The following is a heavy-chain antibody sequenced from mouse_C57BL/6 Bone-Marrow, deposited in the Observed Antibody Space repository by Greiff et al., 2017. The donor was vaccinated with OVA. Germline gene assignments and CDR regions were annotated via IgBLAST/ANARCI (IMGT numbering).Heavy chain of an antibody. Sequence: EVQLVESGGGLVKPGGSLKLSCAASGFTFSDYGMHWVRQAPEQGLEWVAYISSGSSTIYYADTVKGRFTITRDNAKNTLFLQMTSLRSEDTAMYYCARSGEAWFAYWGQGTLVTVSA. CDR1: GFTFSDYG. CDR2: ISSGSSTI. V-gene: IGHV5-17*01. J-gene: IGHJ3*01. CDR3: ARSGEAWFAY. D-gene: IGHD3-2*02.